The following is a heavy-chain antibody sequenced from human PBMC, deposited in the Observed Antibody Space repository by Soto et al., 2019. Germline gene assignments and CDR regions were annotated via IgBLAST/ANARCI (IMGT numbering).Heavy chain of an antibody. CDR1: GGSISSGCYY. CDR3: ARDLKVDSSWNPYYYYYGMDV. CDR2: IYYSGST. D-gene: IGHD6-13*01. V-gene: IGHV4-31*03. J-gene: IGHJ6*02. Sequence: SETLSLTCTVSGGSISSGCYYWSWIRQHPGKGLEWIGYIYYSGSTYYNPSLKSRVTISVDTSKNQFSLKLSSVTAADTAVYYCARDLKVDSSWNPYYYYYGMDVWGQGTTVT.